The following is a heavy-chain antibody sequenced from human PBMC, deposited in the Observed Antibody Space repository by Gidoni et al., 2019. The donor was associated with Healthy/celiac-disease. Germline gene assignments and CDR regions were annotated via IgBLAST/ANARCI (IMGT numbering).Heavy chain of an antibody. CDR1: GYTFTSYA. CDR2: INAGNGNT. CDR3: ARDLLPGWFDAQDYYYGMDV. V-gene: IGHV1-3*01. Sequence: QVQLVQSGAEVKKPGASVKVSCKASGYTFTSYAMHWVRQAPGQRLEWMGWINAGNGNTKYSQKFQGRVTITRDTSASTAYMELSSLRSEDTAVYYCARDLLPGWFDAQDYYYGMDVWGQGTTVTVSS. D-gene: IGHD6-19*01. J-gene: IGHJ6*02.